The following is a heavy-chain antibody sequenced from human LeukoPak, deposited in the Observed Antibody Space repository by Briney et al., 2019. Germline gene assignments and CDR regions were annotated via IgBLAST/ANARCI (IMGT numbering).Heavy chain of an antibody. V-gene: IGHV4-61*02. CDR1: GGSISSGNYY. D-gene: IGHD3-22*01. CDR2: VYTSGNT. CDR3: ARDYYDSSGYYPFDY. J-gene: IGHJ4*02. Sequence: SETLSLTCTVSGGSISSGNYYWSWIRQPAGKGLEWIGRVYTSGNTNYNPSLKSRVTISLDTSKNQFSLKLTSVTAADTVVYYCARDYYDSSGYYPFDYWGQGTLVTVSS.